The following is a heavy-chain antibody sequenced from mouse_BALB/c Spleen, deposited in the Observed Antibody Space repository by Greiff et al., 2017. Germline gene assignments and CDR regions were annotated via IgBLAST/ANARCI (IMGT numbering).Heavy chain of an antibody. V-gene: IGHV5-17*02. CDR1: GFTFSSFG. Sequence: EVQLVESGGGLVQPGGSRKLSCAASGFTFSSFGMHWVRQAPEKGLEWVAYISSGSSTIYYADTVKGRFTISRDNPKNTLFLQMTSLRSEDTAMYYCASLRPFAYWGQGTLVTVSA. CDR2: ISSGSSTI. CDR3: ASLRPFAY. J-gene: IGHJ3*01.